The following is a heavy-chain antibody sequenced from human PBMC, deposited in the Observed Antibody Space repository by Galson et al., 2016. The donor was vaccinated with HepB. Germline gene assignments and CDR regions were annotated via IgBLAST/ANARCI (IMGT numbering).Heavy chain of an antibody. D-gene: IGHD2-15*01. J-gene: IGHJ4*02. V-gene: IGHV4-59*01. CDR2: IDDRGTT. Sequence: SETLSLTCIVSGDSITNFYWSWIRQSPGKGLEWIGSIDDRGTTSYNPSLRSRVTILIDKTSNRFSLTLTSATAPDTAFYYCAATVVVGGTSQFNPFDHWGQGILVTVSS. CDR3: AATVVVGGTSQFNPFDH. CDR1: GDSITNFY.